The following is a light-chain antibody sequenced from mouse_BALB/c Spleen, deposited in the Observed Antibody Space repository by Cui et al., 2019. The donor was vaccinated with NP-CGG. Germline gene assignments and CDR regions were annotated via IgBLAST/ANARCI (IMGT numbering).Light chain of an antibody. CDR2: GTN. CDR1: TGAVTTSNY. V-gene: IGLV1*01. CDR3: ALWYSNHWV. J-gene: IGLJ1*01. Sequence: QAVVTQESALTTSPGETVTPTCRSSTGAVTTSNYANWVQEKPDHLFTGLIGGTNNRAPGVPARFSGFLIGDKAALTITGAQTEDEAIYFCALWYSNHWVFGGGTKLTVL.